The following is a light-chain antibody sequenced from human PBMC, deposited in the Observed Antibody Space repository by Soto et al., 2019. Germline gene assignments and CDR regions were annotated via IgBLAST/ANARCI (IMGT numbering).Light chain of an antibody. Sequence: SPGAVSLSTGERATLACRASKSVSNYVAWYQQTSGQPPRILISGASNRATGIPDRFSASGSGTDFTLTISRLEPEDGAGDCCPHYRMVTLTFCQGSKVDI. J-gene: IGKJ1*01. CDR2: GAS. CDR3: PHYRMVTLT. CDR1: KSVSNY. V-gene: IGKV3-20*01.